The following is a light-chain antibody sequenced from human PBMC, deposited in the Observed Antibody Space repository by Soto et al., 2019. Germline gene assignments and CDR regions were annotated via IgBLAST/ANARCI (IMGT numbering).Light chain of an antibody. CDR1: HSVSSY. J-gene: IGKJ1*01. CDR2: DAS. V-gene: IGKV3-11*01. CDR3: QQRSNSLWT. Sequence: EIVWTHSPATLSFSPGGIATLSFRASHSVSSYLAWYQQKPGQSPRLLIYDASNRATGIPARFSGSGSGTDFTLTISSLEPEDFAVYYCQQRSNSLWTFGQGTKVDIK.